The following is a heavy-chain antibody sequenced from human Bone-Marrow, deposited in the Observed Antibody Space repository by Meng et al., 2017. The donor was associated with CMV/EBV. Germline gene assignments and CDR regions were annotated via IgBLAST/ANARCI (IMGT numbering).Heavy chain of an antibody. J-gene: IGHJ5*01. D-gene: IGHD2-15*01. CDR3: AREGAVVVIYQDCFDS. CDR2: ISGSGDRT. V-gene: IGHV3-23*01. Sequence: SGFSFGGNAMGWVRQAPGKGLEWVSAISGSGDRTYYVDSVKGRFTISRDNSKNTLYLEMNSLRVEDTAVYYCAREGAVVVIYQDCFDSWGQGTLVTVSS. CDR1: GFSFGGNA.